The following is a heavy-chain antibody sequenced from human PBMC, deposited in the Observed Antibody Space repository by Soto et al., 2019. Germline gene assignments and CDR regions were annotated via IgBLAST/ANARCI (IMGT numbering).Heavy chain of an antibody. CDR3: AREKGAQAARRTDNWFDP. D-gene: IGHD6-6*01. Sequence: ASVKVSCKASGYTFTSYYMHWVRQAPGQGLEWMGIINPSGGSTSYAQKFQGRVTMTRDTSTSTVYMELSSLRSEDTAVYYCAREKGAQAARRTDNWFDPWGQGTLVTVS. J-gene: IGHJ5*02. CDR1: GYTFTSYY. V-gene: IGHV1-46*03. CDR2: INPSGGST.